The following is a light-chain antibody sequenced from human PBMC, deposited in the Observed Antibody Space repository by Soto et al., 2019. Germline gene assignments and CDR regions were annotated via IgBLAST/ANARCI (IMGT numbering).Light chain of an antibody. CDR3: QQRSDWPPFT. CDR2: DAS. V-gene: IGKV3-11*01. J-gene: IGKJ3*01. Sequence: EIVLTQSPATLSLSPGERATLSCRASQSVNSYLAWYQQQPGQAPRLLIYDASNRATGIPARFSGSGSGTDFTLTIISLEPEDFAVYYCQQRSDWPPFTFGPGTKVDIK. CDR1: QSVNSY.